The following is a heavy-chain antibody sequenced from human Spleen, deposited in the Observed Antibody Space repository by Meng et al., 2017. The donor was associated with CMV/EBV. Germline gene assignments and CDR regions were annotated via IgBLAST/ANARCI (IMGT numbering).Heavy chain of an antibody. CDR3: VRGVPGCFNCFQV. J-gene: IGHJ1*01. V-gene: IGHV3-7*01. CDR2: IKPDDSEI. CDR1: GFTFSSHF. Sequence: GDSLKISCAASGFTFSSHFMTCVRQAPGKGLEWVANIKPDDSEINYVGSVKGRFTISRDNAKNSLYLQMTSLRVEDTAVYYCVRGVPGCFNCFQVWGPGTLVTVSS. D-gene: IGHD1-14*01.